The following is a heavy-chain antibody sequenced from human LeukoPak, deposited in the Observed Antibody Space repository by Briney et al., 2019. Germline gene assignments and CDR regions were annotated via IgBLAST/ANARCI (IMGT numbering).Heavy chain of an antibody. D-gene: IGHD3-9*01. CDR3: ARDPLRYLRVGHYDY. V-gene: IGHV3-21*01. CDR2: IDLDSSHI. J-gene: IGHJ4*02. Sequence: PGGSLRLSCAASGFTFSTSAMNWVRQVPGKGLEWVSSIDLDSSHIYYAASVRGRFTISIDNARNSVYLQMNSLRVEDTAVYYCARDPLRYLRVGHYDYWGQGTLVAVSS. CDR1: GFTFSTSA.